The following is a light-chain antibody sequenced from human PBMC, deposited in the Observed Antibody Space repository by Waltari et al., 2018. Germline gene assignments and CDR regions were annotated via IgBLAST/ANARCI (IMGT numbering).Light chain of an antibody. CDR1: QCVGRS. J-gene: IGKJ1*01. CDR3: QHYVRLPVS. Sequence: EIVLTQSPGTLSLSPGERATPSCRASQCVGRSLTWDQQKPGQAPRFLIYGASSRATGIPDRFSGSGSGTDFSLTISRLEPEDFALYYCQHYVRLPVSFGQGTKVDIK. CDR2: GAS. V-gene: IGKV3-20*01.